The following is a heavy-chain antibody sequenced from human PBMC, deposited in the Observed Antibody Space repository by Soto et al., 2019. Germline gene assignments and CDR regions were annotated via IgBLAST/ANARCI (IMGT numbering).Heavy chain of an antibody. CDR3: ARGLMYGGNSGLNY. D-gene: IGHD2-21*02. CDR1: GGSFSGYY. J-gene: IGHJ4*02. Sequence: PSETLSLTCAVYGGSFSGYYWSWIRQPPGKGLEWIGEINHSGSTNYNPSLKSRVTISVDTSKNQFSLKLSSVTAADTAVYYCARGLMYGGNSGLNYWGQGTLVTVSS. CDR2: INHSGST. V-gene: IGHV4-34*01.